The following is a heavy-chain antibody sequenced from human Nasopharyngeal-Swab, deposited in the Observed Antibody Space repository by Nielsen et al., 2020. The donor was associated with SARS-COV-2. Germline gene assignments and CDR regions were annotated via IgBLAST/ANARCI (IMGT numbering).Heavy chain of an antibody. D-gene: IGHD2-2*01. CDR1: GFTFSSYG. J-gene: IGHJ3*02. V-gene: IGHV3-33*01. CDR2: IWYDGSNK. Sequence: LSLTCAASGFTFSSYGMHWVRQAPGKGLEWVAVIWYDGSNKYYADSVKGRFTISRDNSKNTLYLQMNSLRAEDTAVYYCARDRGYYAADAFDIWGQVTMVTVSS. CDR3: ARDRGYYAADAFDI.